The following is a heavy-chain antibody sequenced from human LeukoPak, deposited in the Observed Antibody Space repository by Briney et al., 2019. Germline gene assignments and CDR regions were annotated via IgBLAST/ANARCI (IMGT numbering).Heavy chain of an antibody. D-gene: IGHD5-18*01. V-gene: IGHV3-74*01. CDR2: IDSDGSTT. CDR1: GFTFSSYW. J-gene: IGHJ4*02. Sequence: GGSLRLSCAASGFTFSSYWMHWVRQAPGKGLVWVSRIDSDGSTTDYADSVRGRFTISRDNAKNTLYLQMNSLRAEDTAVYYCARVSYGYAYYFDCWGRGTLVTVSS. CDR3: ARVSYGYAYYFDC.